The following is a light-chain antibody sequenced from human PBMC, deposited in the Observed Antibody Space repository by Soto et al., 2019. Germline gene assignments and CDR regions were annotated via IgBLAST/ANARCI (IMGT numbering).Light chain of an antibody. CDR1: QSVSNN. CDR2: GAS. Sequence: EIAMTQSPATLSVSPGERATLSCRASQSVSNNLAWYQQKPGQAPRLLVYGASTRATGIPARFSGSGSGTEFSLTISRLQSEDFAVYYCQQYNNWPSITFGQGTRL. V-gene: IGKV3-15*01. CDR3: QQYNNWPSIT. J-gene: IGKJ5*01.